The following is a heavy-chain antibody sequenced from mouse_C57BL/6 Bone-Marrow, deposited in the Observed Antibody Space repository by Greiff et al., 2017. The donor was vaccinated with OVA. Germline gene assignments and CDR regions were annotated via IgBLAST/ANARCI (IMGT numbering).Heavy chain of an antibody. CDR2: ISGGGGNT. CDR1: GFTFSSYT. CDR3: ARRQDAHYYGSSPWFAY. D-gene: IGHD1-1*01. J-gene: IGHJ3*01. V-gene: IGHV5-9*01. Sequence: EVKLVESGGGLVKPGGSLKLSCAASGFTFSSYTMSWVRQTPEKRLEWVATISGGGGNTYYPDSVKGRFTITRDKAKNTLYLQMSSLRSEDTALYYCARRQDAHYYGSSPWFAYWGQGTLVTVSA.